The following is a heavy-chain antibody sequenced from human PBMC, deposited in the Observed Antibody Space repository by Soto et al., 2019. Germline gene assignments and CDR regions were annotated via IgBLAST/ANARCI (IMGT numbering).Heavy chain of an antibody. CDR2: IYYSGST. CDR3: ARGPNMIVATIDY. J-gene: IGHJ4*02. CDR1: GGSISSGGYY. D-gene: IGHD3-22*01. Sequence: QVQLQESGPGLVKPSQTLSLTCTVSGGSISSGGYYWSWIRQHPGKGLEWIGYIYYSGSTYYNPSLNSRVTISVDTSKNQFSLKLSFVTVADTAVYYCARGPNMIVATIDYWGQGTLVTVSS. V-gene: IGHV4-31*03.